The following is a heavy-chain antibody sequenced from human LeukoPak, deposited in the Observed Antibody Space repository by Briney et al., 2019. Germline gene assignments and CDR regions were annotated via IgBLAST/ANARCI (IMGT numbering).Heavy chain of an antibody. Sequence: GGSLRLSCAASGYTFSKYAINWVRQAPGKGLEWVSGISGTGGSTYYADSVKGRFTISRDNSKNTLYLQMNSLRAEDTAVYYCARESRRRYYFDYWGQGTLVTVSS. CDR2: ISGTGGST. J-gene: IGHJ4*02. CDR3: ARESRRRYYFDY. CDR1: GYTFSKYA. V-gene: IGHV3-23*01.